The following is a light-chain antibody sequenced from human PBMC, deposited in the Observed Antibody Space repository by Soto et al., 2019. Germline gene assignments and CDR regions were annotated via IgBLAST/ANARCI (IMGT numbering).Light chain of an antibody. CDR2: DAS. J-gene: IGKJ1*01. CDR1: QSISSW. V-gene: IGKV1-5*01. CDR3: QQYNSPWT. Sequence: DIQMTQSPSTLSASVGDRVTITCRASQSISSWLAWYQQKPGKAPKLLIYDASSLESGVPSRFSGSGSGTEFTLTISSLQPDDFATYYCQQYNSPWTFGQATKVXIK.